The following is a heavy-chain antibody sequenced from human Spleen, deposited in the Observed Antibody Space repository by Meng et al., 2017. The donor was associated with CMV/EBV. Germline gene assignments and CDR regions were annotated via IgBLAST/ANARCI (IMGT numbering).Heavy chain of an antibody. CDR1: GFTFDDYA. D-gene: IGHD3-9*01. CDR3: AKDDRTFDILTGYYNY. J-gene: IGHJ4*02. CDR2: ISWNSDTI. V-gene: IGHV3-9*01. Sequence: SLKISCVASGFTFDDYAMHWVRQAPGKGLEWVSGISWNSDTIGYADSVKGRFTVSRDNAKNSLFLQMNSLRPEDTALYYCAKDDRTFDILTGYYNYWGRGTLVTVSS.